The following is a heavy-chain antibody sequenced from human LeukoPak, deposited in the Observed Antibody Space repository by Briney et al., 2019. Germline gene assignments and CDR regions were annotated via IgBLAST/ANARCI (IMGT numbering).Heavy chain of an antibody. V-gene: IGHV4-39*07. D-gene: IGHD5-12*01. CDR3: ARVSGYDWESFYDY. CDR1: GGSISSRSYY. J-gene: IGHJ4*02. Sequence: SETLSLTCTVSGGSISSRSYYWGWIRQPPGKGLEWIGSIYYRGSTYYNPSLKSRVTISVDTSKNQFSLKLSSVTAADTAVYYCARVSGYDWESFYDYWGQGTLVTVSS. CDR2: IYYRGST.